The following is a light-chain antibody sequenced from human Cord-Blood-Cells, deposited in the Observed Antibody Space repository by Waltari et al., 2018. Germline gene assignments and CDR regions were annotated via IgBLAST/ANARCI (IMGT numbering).Light chain of an antibody. V-gene: IGKV3-11*01. CDR1: QSVSSY. Sequence: EIVLTQSPATLSLSPGERATLSCRASQSVSSYLAWYQQKPGQAHRLLIYDASNRATGIPARFSGSGSGTDFTLTISSLGPEDFPVYYCQQRSNWPPMYTFGQGTKLEIK. CDR2: DAS. J-gene: IGKJ2*01. CDR3: QQRSNWPPMYT.